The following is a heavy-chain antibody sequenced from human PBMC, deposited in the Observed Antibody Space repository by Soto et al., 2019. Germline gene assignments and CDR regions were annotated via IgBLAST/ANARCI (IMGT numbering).Heavy chain of an antibody. J-gene: IGHJ6*02. CDR3: ARGGYYFYYGMDV. D-gene: IGHD3-16*01. Sequence: SETLSLTCTVSGGSISSGGYYWSWIRQHPGKGLEWIGYIYYSGSIYYNPSLKSRVTISVDTSKKQFSLKLNSVAAADTAVYYCARGGYYFYYGMDVWGQGTTVTVSS. CDR1: GGSISSGGYY. CDR2: IYYSGSI. V-gene: IGHV4-31*03.